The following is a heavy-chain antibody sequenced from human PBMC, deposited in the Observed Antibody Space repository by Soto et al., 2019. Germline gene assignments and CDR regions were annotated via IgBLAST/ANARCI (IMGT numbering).Heavy chain of an antibody. CDR3: AREDMVRGVTPPNYYYYYMDV. CDR1: GYTFTSYA. V-gene: IGHV1-3*01. D-gene: IGHD3-10*01. Sequence: AASVKVSCKASGYTFTSYAMHWVRQAPGQRLEWMGWINAGNGNTKYSQKFQGRVTITRDTSASTACMELSSLRSEDTAVYYCAREDMVRGVTPPNYYYYYMDVWGKGTTVTVSS. J-gene: IGHJ6*03. CDR2: INAGNGNT.